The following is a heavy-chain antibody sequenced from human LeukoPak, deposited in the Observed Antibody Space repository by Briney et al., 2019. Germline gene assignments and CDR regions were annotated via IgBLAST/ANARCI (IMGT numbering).Heavy chain of an antibody. D-gene: IGHD2-15*01. Sequence: GGSLRLSCAASGFTFSNFGMHWVRQAPGKGLEWVGFIRHDGSDKYYADSVKGRITISRDNSQNTLYLQMNSLRAEDTAVYYCAQSKLGSCSGGSCYSDNLDPWGQGTLVSVSS. J-gene: IGHJ5*02. V-gene: IGHV3-30*02. CDR2: IRHDGSDK. CDR1: GFTFSNFG. CDR3: AQSKLGSCSGGSCYSDNLDP.